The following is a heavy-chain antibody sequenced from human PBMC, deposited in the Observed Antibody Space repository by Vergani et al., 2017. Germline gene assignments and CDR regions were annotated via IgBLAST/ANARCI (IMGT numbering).Heavy chain of an antibody. Sequence: QVQLVESGGGLVKPGGSLRLSCAASGFTFSDYYMSWIRQPPGKGLEWVSYISSSSSYTNYADTVKCRFTIASDNAKNSLYLQMNRLGAEDTAVYYCARGAVAAPYYFDYWGQGTLVTVSS. J-gene: IGHJ4*02. CDR1: GFTFSDYY. D-gene: IGHD6-19*01. CDR2: ISSSSSYT. CDR3: ARGAVAAPYYFDY. V-gene: IGHV3-11*05.